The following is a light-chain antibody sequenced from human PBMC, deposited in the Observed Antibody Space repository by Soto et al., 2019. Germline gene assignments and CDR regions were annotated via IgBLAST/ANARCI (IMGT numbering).Light chain of an antibody. CDR2: GAS. J-gene: IGKJ3*01. CDR1: QSVSSN. Sequence: EIVMTQSPATLSVSPGDRATLSCRASQSVSSNLAWYQQKPGQAPRLLIYGASTRATGIPVRFSGSGSGTEFTLTISSLQSEDFAVYYCQQYNNWPPFTFGLGTKLYLK. V-gene: IGKV3-15*01. CDR3: QQYNNWPPFT.